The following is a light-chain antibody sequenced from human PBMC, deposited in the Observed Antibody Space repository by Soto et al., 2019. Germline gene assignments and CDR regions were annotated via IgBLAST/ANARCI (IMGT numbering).Light chain of an antibody. CDR1: SSNIGAGYA. CDR3: QSFDGSLSGRVV. J-gene: IGLJ2*01. Sequence: QSVLTQPPSVSGAPGQRVTLSCTGSSSNIGAGYAVNWYQQLPGAAPKLLISADNNRPSGVPDRFSGSKSGTSASLAITGLQEEDEADYYCQSFDGSLSGRVVFGGGTKLTVL. V-gene: IGLV1-40*01. CDR2: ADN.